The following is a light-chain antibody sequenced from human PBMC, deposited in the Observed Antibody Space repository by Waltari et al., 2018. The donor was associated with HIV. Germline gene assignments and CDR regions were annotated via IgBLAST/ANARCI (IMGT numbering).Light chain of an antibody. CDR2: DDR. CDR3: QVWDSSANGV. J-gene: IGLJ2*01. Sequence: SYVLTQPPSVSVAPGQTARITCGGSNIGSKTVHWYQQRPGQAPVLVVFDDRDRPSGIPERFSGSSSGNTATLTISRVEAGHEADYYCQVWDSSANGVFGGGTKLTVL. V-gene: IGLV3-21*02. CDR1: NIGSKT.